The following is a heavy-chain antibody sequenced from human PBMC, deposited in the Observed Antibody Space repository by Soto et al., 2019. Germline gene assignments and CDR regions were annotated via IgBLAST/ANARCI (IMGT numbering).Heavy chain of an antibody. CDR1: GGTFNTYA. D-gene: IGHD2-15*01. J-gene: IGHJ6*02. CDR3: ALASTWELLCYFYGLDI. V-gene: IGHV1-69*01. CDR2: VIPLFNTP. Sequence: QVQLVQSGAEVKKPGSSAKVSCKASGGTFNTYAITWVRQAPGQGFEWMGGVIPLFNTPDYAQKFQGRLTITADESTSTVYLELSGLSSEDTAVYFCALASTWELLCYFYGLDIWGQGTTVTVSS.